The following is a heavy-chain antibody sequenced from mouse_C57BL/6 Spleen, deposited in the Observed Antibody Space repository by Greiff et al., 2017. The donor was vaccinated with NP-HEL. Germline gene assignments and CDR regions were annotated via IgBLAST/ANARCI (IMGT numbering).Heavy chain of an antibody. Sequence: VQLQLPGAVLVRPGTSVKLSCKASGYTFTSYWMHWVKQRPGQGLEWIGVIDPSGSYTNYNQKFKGKATLTVDTSSSTAYMQLSSLTSEDSAVYYCARIGENYYGNYGSMDYWGQGTSVTVSS. CDR3: ARIGENYYGNYGSMDY. V-gene: IGHV1-59*01. CDR2: IDPSGSYT. J-gene: IGHJ4*01. D-gene: IGHD2-1*01. CDR1: GYTFTSYW.